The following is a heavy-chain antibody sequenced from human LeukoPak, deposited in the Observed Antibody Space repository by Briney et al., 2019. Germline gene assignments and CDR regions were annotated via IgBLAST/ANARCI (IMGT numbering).Heavy chain of an antibody. V-gene: IGHV3-30*03. Sequence: PGRSLRLSCAASGFTFSSYGMHWVRQAPGKGLEWVAVISYDGSNKYYADSVKGRFTISRDNSKNTLYLQMNSLRAEDTAVYYCARARGSGWSRAPPGYWGQGTLVTVSS. J-gene: IGHJ4*02. CDR1: GFTFSSYG. CDR2: ISYDGSNK. D-gene: IGHD6-19*01. CDR3: ARARGSGWSRAPPGY.